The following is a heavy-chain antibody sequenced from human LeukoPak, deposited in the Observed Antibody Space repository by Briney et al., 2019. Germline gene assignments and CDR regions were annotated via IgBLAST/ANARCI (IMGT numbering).Heavy chain of an antibody. CDR1: GGSISSYY. D-gene: IGHD5-12*01. V-gene: IGHV4-59*01. CDR2: IYYSGST. Sequence: SETLSLTCTVSGGSISSYYWSWIRQPPGKGLEWIGYIYYSGSTNYNPSLKSRVTISVDTSKNQFSLKLSSVTAADTAVYYCARADRSSGYDHSAGLQVYYYYSMDVWGQGTTVTVSS. J-gene: IGHJ6*02. CDR3: ARADRSSGYDHSAGLQVYYYYSMDV.